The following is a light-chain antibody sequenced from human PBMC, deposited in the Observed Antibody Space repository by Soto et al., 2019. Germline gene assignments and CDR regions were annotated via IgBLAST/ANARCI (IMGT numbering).Light chain of an antibody. CDR2: AAS. Sequence: DIQMTQSPSAMSASVGYRVTITCWSSQGISNYLAWFQQKPGKVPKRLIYAASNLQSGVPSRFSGSGSGTEFSLTISSLQHEDFATYYCLQHNSYPRTFGQGTKVDIK. CDR1: QGISNY. CDR3: LQHNSYPRT. J-gene: IGKJ1*01. V-gene: IGKV1-17*03.